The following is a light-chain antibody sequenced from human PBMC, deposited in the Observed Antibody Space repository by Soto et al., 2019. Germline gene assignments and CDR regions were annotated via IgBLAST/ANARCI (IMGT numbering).Light chain of an antibody. CDR2: KAS. CDR1: HIISTW. CDR3: QQDNSYPYT. J-gene: IGKJ2*01. Sequence: DIQMTQSPSTLSASLGDRVTITCRASHIISTWLAWYQQKPGKAPKSLIYKASSLESGVPSRFSGSGSGTEFTLTISSLQPDDFAVYYCQQDNSYPYTFGQGTKLEIK. V-gene: IGKV1-5*03.